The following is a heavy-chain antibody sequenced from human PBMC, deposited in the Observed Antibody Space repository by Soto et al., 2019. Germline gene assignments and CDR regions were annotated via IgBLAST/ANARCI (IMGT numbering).Heavy chain of an antibody. CDR1: GDSVSSVGFH. CDR2: IYNGGST. Sequence: SETLSLTCTVSGDSVSSVGFHWAWLRRPPGKDLEWIGYIYNGGSTYYRPSLESRMHMSLDATRNNYSLRLTSVTSADTAVYFCARAPVGLDTISYFDYWGQGKLVTVSS. D-gene: IGHD3-3*01. J-gene: IGHJ4*01. V-gene: IGHV4-30-4*01. CDR3: ARAPVGLDTISYFDY.